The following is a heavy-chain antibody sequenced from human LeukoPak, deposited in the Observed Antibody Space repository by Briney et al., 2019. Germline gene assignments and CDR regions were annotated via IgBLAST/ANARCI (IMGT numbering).Heavy chain of an antibody. D-gene: IGHD3-22*01. CDR3: AKAGTGGITMIVVVTENWFDP. V-gene: IGHV3-23*03. CDR1: GFTFSSYA. J-gene: IGHJ5*02. CDR2: IYSGGNT. Sequence: GGSLRLSCAASGFTFSSYAMSWVRQAPGKGLDWVSVIYSGGNTYYADSVKGRFTISRDNSKNTLYLQMNSLRAEDTAVYYCAKAGTGGITMIVVVTENWFDPWGQGTLVTVSS.